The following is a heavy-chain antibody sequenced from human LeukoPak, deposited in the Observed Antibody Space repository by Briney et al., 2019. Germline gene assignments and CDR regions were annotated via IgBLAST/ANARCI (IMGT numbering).Heavy chain of an antibody. CDR3: ARDPFTYGTGLHFDY. Sequence: GVSLRLSCAASGFTVSAYAMAWVRQAPGKGLEWVSTIYDDNTYYADSVKGRFAISTDNSKNTLYLQMNSLRAEDTAVYYCARDPFTYGTGLHFDYWGQGTLVTVSS. D-gene: IGHD1-26*01. CDR2: IYDDNT. J-gene: IGHJ4*02. V-gene: IGHV3-66*02. CDR1: GFTVSAYA.